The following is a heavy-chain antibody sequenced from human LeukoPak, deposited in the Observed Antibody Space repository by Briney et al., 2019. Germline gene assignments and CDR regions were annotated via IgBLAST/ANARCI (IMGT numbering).Heavy chain of an antibody. CDR3: ARDSGLTTVTTYWDY. J-gene: IGHJ4*02. CDR2: INWNGGST. D-gene: IGHD4-17*01. V-gene: IGHV3-20*04. Sequence: GGSLRLSCAASGFTFDDYGMSWVRQAPGKGLKWVSGINWNGGSTGYADSVKGRFTISRDNAKNSLYLQMNSLRAEDTALYYCARDSGLTTVTTYWDYWGQGTLVTVSS. CDR1: GFTFDDYG.